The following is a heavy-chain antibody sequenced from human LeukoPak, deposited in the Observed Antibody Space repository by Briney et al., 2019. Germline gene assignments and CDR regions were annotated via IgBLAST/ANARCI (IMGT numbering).Heavy chain of an antibody. CDR1: GFTFSIYS. D-gene: IGHD6-19*01. CDR3: ARDWGMTVADPNFDY. J-gene: IGHJ4*02. CDR2: ITSDSSQI. V-gene: IGHV3-21*06. Sequence: GGSLRLSCAASGFTFSIYSMNWVRQAPGKGLEWVSSITSDSSQIYYADSVKGRFTISRDNDKNSLYLQVSSLRAEDTAVYYCARDWGMTVADPNFDYWGQGTLVIVSS.